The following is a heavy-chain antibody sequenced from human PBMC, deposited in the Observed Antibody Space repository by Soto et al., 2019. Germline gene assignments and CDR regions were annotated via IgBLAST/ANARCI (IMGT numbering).Heavy chain of an antibody. CDR3: AKDIAARPPYYCDY. V-gene: IGHV3-9*01. J-gene: IGHJ4*02. CDR1: GFTFDEYA. CDR2: ISWNSGTI. Sequence: SLRLYCAASGFTFDEYAMHWVRQAPGKGLEWVSGISWNSGTIAYADSVEGRFTISRDNAKNSLYLQMNSLRAEDTALYYCAKDIAARPPYYCDYWGQGTLVTVSS. D-gene: IGHD6-6*01.